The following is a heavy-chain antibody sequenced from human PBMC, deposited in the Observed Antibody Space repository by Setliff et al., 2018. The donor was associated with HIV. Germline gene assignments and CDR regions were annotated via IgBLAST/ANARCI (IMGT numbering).Heavy chain of an antibody. CDR3: AKDRSGSYSFARD. D-gene: IGHD1-26*01. CDR1: GFTFSSHW. V-gene: IGHV3-48*03. J-gene: IGHJ4*02. Sequence: PGGSLRLSCEASGFTFSSHWMNWVRQAPGKGLEWLSYISSSGSTIYYADSVKGRFTVSRDNAKNSLYLQMNSLRAEDTAVYYCAKDRSGSYSFARDWGQGTQVTAPQ. CDR2: ISSSGSTI.